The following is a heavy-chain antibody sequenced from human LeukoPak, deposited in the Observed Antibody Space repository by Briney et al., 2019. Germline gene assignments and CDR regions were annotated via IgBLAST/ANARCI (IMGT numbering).Heavy chain of an antibody. CDR1: GFTFSSYG. CDR3: AKDLSMVRGVIIYYYGMDV. V-gene: IGHV3-30*18. Sequence: GGSLRLSCAASGFTFSSYGMHWVRQAPGKGPEWVAVISYDGSNKYYADSVKGRFTISRGNSKNTLYLQMNSLRAEDTAVYYCAKDLSMVRGVIIYYYGMDVWGKGTTVTVSS. J-gene: IGHJ6*04. CDR2: ISYDGSNK. D-gene: IGHD3-10*01.